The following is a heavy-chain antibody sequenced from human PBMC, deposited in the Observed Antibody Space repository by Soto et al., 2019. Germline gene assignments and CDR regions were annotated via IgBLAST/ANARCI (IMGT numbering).Heavy chain of an antibody. CDR2: MNPNSGNT. D-gene: IGHD3-10*01. Sequence: ASVKVSCKASGYTFTSYDINWVRQATGQGLEWMGWMNPNSGNTGYAQKFQGRVTMTRNTSISTAYMELSRLRSDDTAVYYCARERGPRGAFDIWGQGTMVTVSS. CDR3: ARERGPRGAFDI. J-gene: IGHJ3*02. V-gene: IGHV1-8*01. CDR1: GYTFTSYD.